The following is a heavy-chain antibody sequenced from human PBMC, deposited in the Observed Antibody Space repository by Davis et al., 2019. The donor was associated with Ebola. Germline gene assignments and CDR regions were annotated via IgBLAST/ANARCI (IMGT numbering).Heavy chain of an antibody. CDR3: AKAPDYRASH. J-gene: IGHJ4*02. V-gene: IGHV3-23*01. CDR2: IDGGDGST. D-gene: IGHD4-11*01. Sequence: GGSLRLSCAGSGFTFNFYVMSWVRQAPGKGLEWVSAIDGGDGSTYYADSVKGRFTISRDNSKNTLYLQMNSLRAEDTAVYYCAKAPDYRASHWCQGILVTVSS. CDR1: GFTFNFYV.